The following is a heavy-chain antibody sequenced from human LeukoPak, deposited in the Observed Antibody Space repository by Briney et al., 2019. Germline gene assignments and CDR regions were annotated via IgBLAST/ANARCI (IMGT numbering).Heavy chain of an antibody. CDR3: ARVASSSWYHRYFDY. J-gene: IGHJ4*02. CDR2: ISSSSSYT. V-gene: IGHV3-21*05. D-gene: IGHD6-13*01. Sequence: GGSLRLSCAASGFTFSSYAMSWVRQAPGKGLEWVSYISSSSSYTNYADSVKGRFTISRDNAKNSLYLQMNSLRAEDTAVYYCARVASSSWYHRYFDYWGQGTLVTVSS. CDR1: GFTFSSYA.